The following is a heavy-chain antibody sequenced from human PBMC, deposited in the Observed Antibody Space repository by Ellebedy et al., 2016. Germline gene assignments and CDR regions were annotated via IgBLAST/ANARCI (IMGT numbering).Heavy chain of an antibody. Sequence: GESLKISXAASGFTFSNYGMNWVRQAPGKGLEWVSAISGSGGRTYYVDSVKGRFTVSRDNSKNTLYLQMNSLKTEDTAVYYCTTDWRGYDCSSTSCYTGFLIDWFDPWGQGTLVTVSS. CDR1: GFTFSNYG. V-gene: IGHV3-23*01. J-gene: IGHJ5*02. CDR3: TTDWRGYDCSSTSCYTGFLIDWFDP. D-gene: IGHD2-2*02. CDR2: ISGSGGRT.